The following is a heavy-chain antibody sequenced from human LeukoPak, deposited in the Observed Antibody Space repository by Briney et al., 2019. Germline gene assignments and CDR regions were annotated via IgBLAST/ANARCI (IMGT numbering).Heavy chain of an antibody. V-gene: IGHV4-31*03. Sequence: PSETLSLTCTVSGGSISSGGYYWSWIRQHPGKGLEWIGYIYYSGSTYYNPSLKSRVTISVDTSKNQFSLKLSSVTAADTAVYYCAITRDGPQFGWFDPWGQGTLVTVSS. J-gene: IGHJ5*02. D-gene: IGHD5-24*01. CDR2: IYYSGST. CDR1: GGSISSGGYY. CDR3: AITRDGPQFGWFDP.